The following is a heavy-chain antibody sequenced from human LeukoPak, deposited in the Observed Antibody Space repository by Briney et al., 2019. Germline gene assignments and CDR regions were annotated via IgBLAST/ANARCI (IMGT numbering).Heavy chain of an antibody. J-gene: IGHJ6*03. CDR3: ARNYYEILTDYYIGHYYMDV. V-gene: IGHV1-8*01. D-gene: IGHD3-9*01. CDR1: GYTFTSYD. CDR2: MNPNSGQA. Sequence: ASVKVSRKASGYTFTSYDINWVRQAAGQGLEWMGWMNPNSGQAGYAPKFQGRLTMTRNTSIGTAYMELSSLRSEDTAVYYCARNYYEILTDYYIGHYYMDVWGKGTTVTISS.